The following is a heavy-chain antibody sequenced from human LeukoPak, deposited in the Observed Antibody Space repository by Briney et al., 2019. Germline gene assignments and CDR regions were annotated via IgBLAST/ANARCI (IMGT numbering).Heavy chain of an antibody. Sequence: GGSLRLSCAASGFTFSSYSMNWVRQAPGKGLEWVSSISSSSSYIYYADSVKGRFIISRDNAKNSLYLQMNSLRAEDTAVYYCARDGGYSYGYGFDYWGQGTLVTVSS. D-gene: IGHD5-18*01. V-gene: IGHV3-21*01. J-gene: IGHJ4*02. CDR2: ISSSSSYI. CDR3: ARDGGYSYGYGFDY. CDR1: GFTFSSYS.